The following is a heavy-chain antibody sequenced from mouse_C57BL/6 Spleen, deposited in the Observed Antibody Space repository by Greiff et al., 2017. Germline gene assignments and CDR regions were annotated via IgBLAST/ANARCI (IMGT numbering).Heavy chain of an antibody. CDR1: GFTFTDYY. CDR2: IRNKANGYTT. J-gene: IGHJ1*03. Sequence: DVMLVESGGGLVQPGGSLSLSCAASGFTFTDYYMSWVRQPPGKALEWLGFIRNKANGYTTEYSASVKGRFTISRDNSQSILYLQMNALRAEDSATYYCARLGLGTWYFDVWGTGTTVTVSS. CDR3: ARLGLGTWYFDV. V-gene: IGHV7-3*01. D-gene: IGHD3-3*01.